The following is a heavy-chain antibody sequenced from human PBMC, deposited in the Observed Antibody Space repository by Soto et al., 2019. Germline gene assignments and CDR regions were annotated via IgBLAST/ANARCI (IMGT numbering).Heavy chain of an antibody. CDR3: ARIGDEGGSGSYYNYYYYMDV. Sequence: SETLSLTCTVSGGSISSYYWSWIRQPPGKGLEWIGYIYYSGSTNYNPSLKSRVTISVDTSKNQFSLKLSSVTAADTAVYYCARIGDEGGSGSYYNYYYYMDVWGKGTTVTVSS. V-gene: IGHV4-59*01. CDR1: GGSISSYY. J-gene: IGHJ6*03. CDR2: IYYSGST. D-gene: IGHD3-10*01.